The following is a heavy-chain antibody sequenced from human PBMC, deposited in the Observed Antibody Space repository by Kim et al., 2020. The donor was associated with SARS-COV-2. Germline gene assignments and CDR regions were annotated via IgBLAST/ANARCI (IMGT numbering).Heavy chain of an antibody. CDR1: GFTFSSYG. CDR2: ISYDGSNK. Sequence: GGSLRLSCAASGFTFSSYGMHWVRQAPGKGLEWVAVISYDGSNKYYADSVKGRFTISRDNSKNTLYLQMNSLRAEDTAVYYCATLAAAGTRNDYWGQGTLVTVSS. D-gene: IGHD6-13*01. CDR3: ATLAAAGTRNDY. J-gene: IGHJ4*02. V-gene: IGHV3-30*03.